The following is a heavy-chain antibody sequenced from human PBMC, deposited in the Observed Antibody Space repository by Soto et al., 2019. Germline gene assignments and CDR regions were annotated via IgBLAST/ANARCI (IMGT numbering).Heavy chain of an antibody. CDR1: GDSLRGNY. CDR2: INPNSSVT. J-gene: IGHJ6*02. V-gene: IGHV1-2*02. D-gene: IGHD3-22*01. Sequence: GXSGKVCCHASGDSLRGNYINLVRQTPGQGLECMGWINPNSSVTAYSQKFQVRVTMTRDTSLTTVYMQLNRLTSDDSAVYYCARDMIVDGPDNYAMDVWGQGTTVTVSS. CDR3: ARDMIVDGPDNYAMDV.